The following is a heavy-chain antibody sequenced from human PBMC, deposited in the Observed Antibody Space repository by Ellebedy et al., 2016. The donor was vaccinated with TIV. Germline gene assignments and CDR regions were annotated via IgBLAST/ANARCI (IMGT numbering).Heavy chain of an antibody. CDR1: GYTFTSYY. CDR2: INPSGGST. CDR3: ARGVLLAIAARPLGPDKSMDV. D-gene: IGHD6-6*01. V-gene: IGHV1-46*01. J-gene: IGHJ6*02. Sequence: ASVKVSCXASGYTFTSYYMHWVRQAPGQGLEWMGIINPSGGSTSYAQKFQGRVTMTRDTSTSTVYMELSSLRSEDTAVYYCARGVLLAIAARPLGPDKSMDVWGQGTTVTVSS.